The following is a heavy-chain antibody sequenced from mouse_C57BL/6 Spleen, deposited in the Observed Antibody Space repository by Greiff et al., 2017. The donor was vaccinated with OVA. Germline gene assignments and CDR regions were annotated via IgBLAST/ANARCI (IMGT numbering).Heavy chain of an antibody. V-gene: IGHV1-15*01. CDR2: IDPETGGT. CDR3: TRGDSSGYVGFAY. J-gene: IGHJ3*01. D-gene: IGHD3-2*02. CDR1: GYTFTDYE. Sequence: VQLQQSGAELVRPGASVTLSCKASGYTFTDYEMHWVKQTPVHGLEWIGAIDPETGGTAYNQKFKGKAILTADKSSSTAYMELRSLTSEDSAVYYCTRGDSSGYVGFAYWGQGTLVTVSA.